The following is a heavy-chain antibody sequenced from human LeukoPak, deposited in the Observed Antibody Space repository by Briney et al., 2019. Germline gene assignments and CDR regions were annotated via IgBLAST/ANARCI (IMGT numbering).Heavy chain of an antibody. J-gene: IGHJ6*04. CDR2: NIPIFGTA. CDR1: GGTFSSYA. CDR3: ARGFEQQLSQEDYYGMDV. Sequence: TVKVSCTASGGTFSSYAISWVRQAPGQGLEWMGGNIPIFGTANYAQQFQGRVTITADESTSTAYMELSSLRSEDTAVYYCARGFEQQLSQEDYYGMDVWGKGTTVTVSS. D-gene: IGHD6-13*01. V-gene: IGHV1-69*01.